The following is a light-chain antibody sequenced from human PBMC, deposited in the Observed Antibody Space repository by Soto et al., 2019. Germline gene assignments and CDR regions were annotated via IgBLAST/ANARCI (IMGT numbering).Light chain of an antibody. CDR3: SSYAGSSTSVV. J-gene: IGLJ2*01. CDR1: SSDVGSYNL. CDR2: EGS. V-gene: IGLV2-23*01. Sequence: QSVLTQPASVSGSPGQSITISCTGTSSDVGSYNLVSWYQQHPGKAPKLMIYEGSKRPSGVSNRFSGSKSGNTASLTISGLQAEDEADYYCSSYAGSSTSVVFGGGTKLTVL.